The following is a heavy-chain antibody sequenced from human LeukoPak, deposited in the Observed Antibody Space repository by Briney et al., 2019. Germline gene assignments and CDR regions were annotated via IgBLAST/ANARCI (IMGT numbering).Heavy chain of an antibody. Sequence: SETLSLTCTVSGGSISSHYWSWYRQPPGKGPEWIGYIYYTGSTNYNPSLQSRVTISVDTPKNQFSLNLRSVTDADTAVYYCARHSNSTTVTDYWGQGTLVTVSS. D-gene: IGHD4-17*01. J-gene: IGHJ4*02. CDR1: GGSISSHY. CDR3: ARHSNSTTVTDY. CDR2: IYYTGST. V-gene: IGHV4-59*08.